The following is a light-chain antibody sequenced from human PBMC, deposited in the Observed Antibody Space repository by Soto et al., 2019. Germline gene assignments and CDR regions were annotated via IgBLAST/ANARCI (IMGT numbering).Light chain of an antibody. J-gene: IGLJ1*01. CDR2: GSF. Sequence: QSVLTPPPSVSGAPGQRVTISCTGSSSNIGAHYDVHWYQQLPGTAPKLLIYGSFNRPSGVPDRFSGSKSGTSASLAITGLQAEDEADYYCQSYDSRLSSYVFGTGTKVTVL. CDR3: QSYDSRLSSYV. V-gene: IGLV1-40*01. CDR1: SSNIGAHYD.